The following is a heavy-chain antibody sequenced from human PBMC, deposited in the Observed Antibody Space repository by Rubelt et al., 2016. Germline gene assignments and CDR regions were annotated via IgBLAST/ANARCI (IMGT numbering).Heavy chain of an antibody. CDR3: ARVISGVEYSSSWHFDY. J-gene: IGHJ4*02. Sequence: QVQLVQSGAEVKKPGASVKVSCKASGYTFTSYGISWVRQAPGQGLEWMGWISAYNGNTNDAQKLQGRVTMTTDTSTSTAYMELRSLRSDDTAVYYCARVISGVEYSSSWHFDYWGQGTLVTVSS. CDR1: GYTFTSYG. CDR2: ISAYNGNT. V-gene: IGHV1-18*01. D-gene: IGHD6-13*01.